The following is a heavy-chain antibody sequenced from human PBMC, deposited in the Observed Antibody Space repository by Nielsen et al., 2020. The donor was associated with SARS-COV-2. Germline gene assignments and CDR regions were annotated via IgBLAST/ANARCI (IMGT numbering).Heavy chain of an antibody. V-gene: IGHV3-21*01. D-gene: IGHD6-19*01. J-gene: IGHJ6*02. CDR2: ISSSSSYI. Sequence: WIRQPPGKGLEWASSISSSSSYIYYADSVKGRFTISRDNAKNSLYLQMNSLRAEDTAVYYCARGIAVAGKATYYYYYGMDVWGQGTTVTVSS. CDR3: ARGIAVAGKATYYYYYGMDV.